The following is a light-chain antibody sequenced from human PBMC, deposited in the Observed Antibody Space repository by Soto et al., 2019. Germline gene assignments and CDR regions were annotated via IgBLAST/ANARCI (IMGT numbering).Light chain of an antibody. V-gene: IGKV1-5*01. Sequence: DIQMTQSPSILSASVGDRVTITCRASQSIRNWLAWYQQKPGKVPKVLIYESSTCHSGAPSRFSGSGSGTEFTLTRDSLQPDDFGTYYCLHYDSYPWTFGPGTKVEV. CDR3: LHYDSYPWT. CDR2: ESS. CDR1: QSIRNW. J-gene: IGKJ1*01.